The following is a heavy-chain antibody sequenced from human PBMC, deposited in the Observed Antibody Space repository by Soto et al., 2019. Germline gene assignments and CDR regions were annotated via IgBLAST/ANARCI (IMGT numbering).Heavy chain of an antibody. Sequence: EVQLVESGGGLVQPGGSLRLSCAGSGFVFSSYWMHWVRQVPGKGLVWVSRITNDGSSTTYADSVNGRFTISRDNAKNTLSLQMNSLGADDTAVYYCARGMQGSRYFELWGRGTLVTVSS. V-gene: IGHV3-74*01. CDR1: GFVFSSYW. CDR3: ARGMQGSRYFEL. J-gene: IGHJ2*01. CDR2: ITNDGSST.